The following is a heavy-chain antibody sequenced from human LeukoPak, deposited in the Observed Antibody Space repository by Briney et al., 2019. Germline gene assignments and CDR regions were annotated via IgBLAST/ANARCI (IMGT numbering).Heavy chain of an antibody. V-gene: IGHV3-21*05. D-gene: IGHD1-26*01. CDR3: ARDGWELHDAFDI. CDR2: ISSSSSAI. Sequence: GGSLGSSGAPPGVTSVGSALNGVAQVQGRGWGGVSYISSSSSAIYYADSVKGRFTISRDNAKNSLYLQMNSLRAEDTAVYYCARDGWELHDAFDIWGQGTMVTVSS. CDR1: GVTSVGSA. J-gene: IGHJ3*02.